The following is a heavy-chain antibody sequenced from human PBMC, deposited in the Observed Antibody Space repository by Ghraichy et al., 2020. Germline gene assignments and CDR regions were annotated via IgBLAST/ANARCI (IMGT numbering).Heavy chain of an antibody. V-gene: IGHV3-64D*06. D-gene: IGHD2-2*01. CDR1: GFTFSSYA. CDR3: VKWAPLRLPAARGPYYYYGMDV. Sequence: GGSLRLSCSASGFTFSSYAMHWVRQAPGKGLEYVSAISSNGGSTYYADSVKGRFTISRDNSKNTLYLQMSSLRAEDTAVYYCVKWAPLRLPAARGPYYYYGMDVWGQGTTVTVSS. J-gene: IGHJ6*02. CDR2: ISSNGGST.